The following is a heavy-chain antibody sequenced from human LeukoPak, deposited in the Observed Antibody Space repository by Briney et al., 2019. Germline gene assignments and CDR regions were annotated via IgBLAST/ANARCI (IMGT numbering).Heavy chain of an antibody. CDR2: INHSGST. V-gene: IGHV4-34*01. D-gene: IGHD3-16*01. J-gene: IGHJ6*04. Sequence: PSETLSLTCAVYGGSFSGYYWSWIRQPPEKGLEWIGEINHSGSTNHNPSLKSRVTISVDTSKNQFSLKLSSVTAADTAVYYCARKEKVWGYYGMDVWGKGTTVTVSP. CDR3: ARKEKVWGYYGMDV. CDR1: GGSFSGYY.